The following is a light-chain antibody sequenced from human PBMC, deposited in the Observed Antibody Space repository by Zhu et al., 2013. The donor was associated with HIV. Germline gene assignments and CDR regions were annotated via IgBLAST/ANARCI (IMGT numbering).Light chain of an antibody. Sequence: EIVLTQSPGTLSLSPGERATLSCRASQSVTSSYLAWYQQKPGQAPRLLIYGASSRATGIPDRFSGSGSGTDFTLTISRLEPEDFAVYYCQYYGSSPLTFGGGTKVEI. V-gene: IGKV3-20*01. J-gene: IGKJ4*01. CDR3: QYYGSSPLT. CDR1: QSVTSSY. CDR2: GAS.